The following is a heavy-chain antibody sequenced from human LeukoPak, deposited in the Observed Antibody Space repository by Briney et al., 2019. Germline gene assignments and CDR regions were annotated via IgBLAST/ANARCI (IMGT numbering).Heavy chain of an antibody. CDR1: GYTFTGYY. D-gene: IGHD2-2*02. Sequence: ASVKVSCTASGYTFTGYYMHWVRQAPGQGLEWMGWINPNSGGTNYAQKFQGRVTMTRDTSISTAYMELSRLRSDDTAVYYCALVVPAAIDWFDPWGQGTLVTVSS. V-gene: IGHV1-2*02. CDR2: INPNSGGT. CDR3: ALVVPAAIDWFDP. J-gene: IGHJ5*02.